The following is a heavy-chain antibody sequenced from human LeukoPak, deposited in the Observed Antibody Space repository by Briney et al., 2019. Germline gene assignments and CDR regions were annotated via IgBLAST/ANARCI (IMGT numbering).Heavy chain of an antibody. Sequence: GGSLRLSCAASGFTFDDYAMHWVRQAPGKGLQWVSGISWNSGSIGYADSVKGRFTISRDNAKNSLYLQMNSLRAEDTALYFCEKEYGIRYCSSTSCYTGSSWSFDYWGQGTLVTVSS. CDR3: EKEYGIRYCSSTSCYTGSSWSFDY. CDR1: GFTFDDYA. V-gene: IGHV3-9*01. J-gene: IGHJ4*02. D-gene: IGHD2-2*02. CDR2: ISWNSGSI.